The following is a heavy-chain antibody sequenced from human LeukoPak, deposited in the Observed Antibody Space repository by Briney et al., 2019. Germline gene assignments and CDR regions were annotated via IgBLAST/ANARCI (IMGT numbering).Heavy chain of an antibody. J-gene: IGHJ4*02. D-gene: IGHD2-15*01. Sequence: GGSLRLSCAVSGFTYSSCWMRWVRQAPGKGRVWVANIKQDGSEKYYVHSVKGRFTISRGNAKNSLYLQMNSLRAEDTAVYYCARGSGCSGGSCYFGKYYFDYWGQGTLVTVSS. CDR1: GFTYSSCW. CDR2: IKQDGSEK. CDR3: ARGSGCSGGSCYFGKYYFDY. V-gene: IGHV3-7*03.